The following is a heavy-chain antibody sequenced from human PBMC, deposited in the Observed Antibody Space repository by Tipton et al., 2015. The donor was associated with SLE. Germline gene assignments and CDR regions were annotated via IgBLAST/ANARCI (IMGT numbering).Heavy chain of an antibody. Sequence: GSLRLSCAASGVTISSNFMSWVRQAPGKGLEWASVFFGADSTYYADSVKGRFIVSRDSSKNTLFLQMNSLRAEDTAVYYCARGPVSGRRYFDFWGQGTLVTVSS. J-gene: IGHJ4*02. CDR2: FFGADST. V-gene: IGHV3-66*01. D-gene: IGHD6-19*01. CDR3: ARGPVSGRRYFDF. CDR1: GVTISSNF.